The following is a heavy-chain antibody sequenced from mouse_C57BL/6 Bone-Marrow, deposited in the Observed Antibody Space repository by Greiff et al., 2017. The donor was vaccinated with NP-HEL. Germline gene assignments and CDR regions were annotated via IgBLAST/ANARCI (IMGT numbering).Heavy chain of an antibody. CDR3: ARDDYYGSSPYYYAMDY. Sequence: VQLQQSGPELVKPGASVKISCKASGYTFTDYYMNWVKQSHGKSLKWIGDINPNNGGTSYNQKFKGKATLTVDKSSSTAYMELRSLTSEDSAVYYCARDDYYGSSPYYYAMDYWGQGTSVTVSS. V-gene: IGHV1-26*01. CDR1: GYTFTDYY. J-gene: IGHJ4*01. D-gene: IGHD1-1*01. CDR2: INPNNGGT.